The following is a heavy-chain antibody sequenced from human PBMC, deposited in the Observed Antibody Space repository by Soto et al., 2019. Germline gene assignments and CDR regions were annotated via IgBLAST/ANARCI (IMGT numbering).Heavy chain of an antibody. CDR2: IIPIFGTV. CDR1: LGTFSRYS. Sequence: CXASLGTFSRYSISWVRQAPGQGLEWMGGIIPIFGTVNYAQKFQGRVTITADESTSTDYMELSSLRSEDKAVYYCARANYGEYDWFDPWGQGTLVTVYS. D-gene: IGHD4-17*01. CDR3: ARANYGEYDWFDP. V-gene: IGHV1-69*01. J-gene: IGHJ5*02.